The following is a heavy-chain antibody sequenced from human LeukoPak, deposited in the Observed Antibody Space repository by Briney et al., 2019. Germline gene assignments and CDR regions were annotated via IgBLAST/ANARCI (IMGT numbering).Heavy chain of an antibody. CDR2: IHPSTGNP. V-gene: IGHV7-4-1*02. D-gene: IGHD3-16*02. J-gene: IGHJ4*02. CDR3: ARAYQRLGQLSLPDY. Sequence: GASVTVSCQASGYTFTNYAMNWVRPAPGQGIEWMGWIHPSTGNPTYAQDFTGRFVFSLDTSVSTTYLQISSLKAEDTAVYYCARAYQRLGQLSLPDYWGQGTLVTVSS. CDR1: GYTFTNYA.